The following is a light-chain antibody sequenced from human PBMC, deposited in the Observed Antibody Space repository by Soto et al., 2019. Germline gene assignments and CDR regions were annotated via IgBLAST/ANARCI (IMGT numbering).Light chain of an antibody. V-gene: IGKV2-28*01. CDR3: MQVLQIPVT. J-gene: IGKJ3*01. Sequence: DIVVTQSPLSLPVTPGEPASISCRSSQSHLHSDGYNYLDWYLQKPGQSPQLLIQLGSMRASGVPDRFSGSVSGTDFTLKISRVEAEDVGVYYCMQVLQIPVTFGPGTKVDI. CDR1: QSHLHSDGYNY. CDR2: LGS.